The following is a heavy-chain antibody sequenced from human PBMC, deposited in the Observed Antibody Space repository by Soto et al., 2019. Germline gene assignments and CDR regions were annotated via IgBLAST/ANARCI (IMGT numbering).Heavy chain of an antibody. CDR3: ARVGNYGDSPYYNHGSDV. Sequence: QVQLVESGGGVVQPGKSLRLSCTASGFVFLNYAFHWVRQAPGKGLEWVAVISFDGSDLFHADSVKGRFTISRDNSRDTLYLQMSSLRADDTAVYYCARVGNYGDSPYYNHGSDVWGQGTTVTVSS. V-gene: IGHV3-30-3*01. CDR2: ISFDGSDL. D-gene: IGHD4-17*01. J-gene: IGHJ6*02. CDR1: GFVFLNYA.